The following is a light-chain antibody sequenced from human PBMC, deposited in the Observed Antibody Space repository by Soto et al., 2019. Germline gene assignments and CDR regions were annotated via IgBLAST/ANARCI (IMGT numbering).Light chain of an antibody. V-gene: IGKV1-5*03. Sequence: DIQMTQSPSTPSASVGDRVTITCRASQSISAWLAWYQQKPGKAPKLLIYKASSLESGVPSRFSGSGSGTEFTLTISSLQPDDFATYYCQQYNNYGSWTFGQGTKVEIK. CDR3: QQYNNYGSWT. CDR2: KAS. CDR1: QSISAW. J-gene: IGKJ1*01.